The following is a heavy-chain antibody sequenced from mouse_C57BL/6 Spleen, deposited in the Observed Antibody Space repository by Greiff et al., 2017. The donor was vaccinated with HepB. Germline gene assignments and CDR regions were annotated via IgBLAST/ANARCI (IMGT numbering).Heavy chain of an antibody. V-gene: IGHV1-74*01. J-gene: IGHJ1*03. CDR2: IHPSDSDT. D-gene: IGHD1-1*01. Sequence: QVQLKQPGAELVKPGASVKVSCKASGYTFTSYWMHWVKQRPGQGLEWIGRIHPSDSDTNYNQKFKGQATLTVDKSSSTAYMRLSSLTSEDSAVYYCAIYYGRGYWYFDVWGTGTTVTVSS. CDR3: AIYYGRGYWYFDV. CDR1: GYTFTSYW.